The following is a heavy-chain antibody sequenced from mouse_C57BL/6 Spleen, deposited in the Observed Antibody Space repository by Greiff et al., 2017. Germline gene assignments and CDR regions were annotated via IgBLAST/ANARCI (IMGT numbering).Heavy chain of an antibody. Sequence: QVQLQQSGAELVRPGSSVKLSCKASGYTFTSYWMHWVKQRPIQGLEWIGNIDPSDSETHYNQKFKDKATLTVDKSSSTAYMQLSSLTSEDSAVYYCARRVDGNGYFDVWGTGTTVTVSS. J-gene: IGHJ1*03. CDR1: GYTFTSYW. CDR3: ARRVDGNGYFDV. V-gene: IGHV1-52*01. CDR2: IDPSDSET. D-gene: IGHD2-1*01.